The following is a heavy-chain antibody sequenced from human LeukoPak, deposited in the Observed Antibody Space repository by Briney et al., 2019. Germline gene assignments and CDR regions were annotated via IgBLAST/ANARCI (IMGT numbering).Heavy chain of an antibody. J-gene: IGHJ6*02. Sequence: GASVKVSCKASGYTFTSCGISWVRQAPGQGLEWMGWISAYDGNTNYAQKLQGRVTMTTDTSTSTAYMELRSLRSDDTAVYYCARSLMGPYCGGDCYPIALYYYYGMDVWGQGTTVTVSS. V-gene: IGHV1-18*01. CDR2: ISAYDGNT. CDR3: ARSLMGPYCGGDCYPIALYYYYGMDV. CDR1: GYTFTSCG. D-gene: IGHD2-21*02.